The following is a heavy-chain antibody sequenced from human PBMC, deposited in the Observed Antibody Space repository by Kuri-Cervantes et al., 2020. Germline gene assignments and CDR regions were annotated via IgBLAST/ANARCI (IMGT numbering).Heavy chain of an antibody. CDR1: GYTFTSYD. D-gene: IGHD3-22*01. V-gene: IGHV1-8*01. Sequence: SVTVSCKASGYTFTSYDINWVRQATAQGLEWMGWMNPNSGNTGYAQKFQGTVTMTRNTSRSTAYMELSSLRAEDTAVYYCASRPDSSGVRWGQGTLVTVSS. J-gene: IGHJ4*02. CDR3: ASRPDSSGVR. CDR2: MNPNSGNT.